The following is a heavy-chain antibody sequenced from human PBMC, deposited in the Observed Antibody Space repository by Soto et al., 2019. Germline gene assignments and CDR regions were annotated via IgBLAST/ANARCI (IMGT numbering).Heavy chain of an antibody. J-gene: IGHJ6*02. D-gene: IGHD3-10*01. V-gene: IGHV3-15*07. CDR2: IKSKTDGGTT. Sequence: GSLRLSCAASGFTFSDAWMNWVRQAPGKGLEWVGRIKSKTDGGTTDYAAPVKGRFTISRDDSKNTLYLQMNSLKTEDTAVYYCTTAGTMVRGVIPNYYYGMDVWGQGTTVTVSS. CDR3: TTAGTMVRGVIPNYYYGMDV. CDR1: GFTFSDAW.